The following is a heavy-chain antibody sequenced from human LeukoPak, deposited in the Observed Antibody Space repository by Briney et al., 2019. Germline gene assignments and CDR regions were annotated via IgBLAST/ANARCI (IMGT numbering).Heavy chain of an antibody. V-gene: IGHV3-48*01. CDR2: ISSSSSTI. CDR3: ARSSFIHQPLDFWSEGDFDY. D-gene: IGHD3-3*01. CDR1: GFTFSSYS. Sequence: GGSLRLSCAASGFTFSSYSMNWVRQAPGKGLEWVSYISSSSSTIYYADSVKGRFTISRDNAKNSLYLQMNSLRAEDTAVYYCARSSFIHQPLDFWSEGDFDYWGQGTLVTVSS. J-gene: IGHJ4*02.